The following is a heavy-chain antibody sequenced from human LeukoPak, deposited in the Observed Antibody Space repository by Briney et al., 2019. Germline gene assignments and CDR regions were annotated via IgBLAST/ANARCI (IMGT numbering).Heavy chain of an antibody. CDR3: ARTLLSVYYMDV. D-gene: IGHD2-2*01. J-gene: IGHJ6*03. Sequence: GASVKVSCKASGGTFSSYAISWVRQAPGQGLEWMGGIIPIFGTANYAQKFQGRVTITTDESTSTAYMELSSLRSEDTAVYYCARTLLSVYYMDVWGKGTTVTVSS. V-gene: IGHV1-69*05. CDR1: GGTFSSYA. CDR2: IIPIFGTA.